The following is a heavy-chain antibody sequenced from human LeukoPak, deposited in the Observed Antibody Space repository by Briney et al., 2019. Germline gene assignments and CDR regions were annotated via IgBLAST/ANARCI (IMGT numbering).Heavy chain of an antibody. CDR1: GGTFSSYA. Sequence: SVKVSCKASGGTFSSYAISWVRQAPGQGLEWMGGIIPIFGTANYAQKFQGRVTITADESTSTAYMELSSLRSEDTAVYYCARGGYSGYDYRSPFDYWGQGTLVTVSS. V-gene: IGHV1-69*13. CDR3: ARGGYSGYDYRSPFDY. CDR2: IIPIFGTA. J-gene: IGHJ4*02. D-gene: IGHD5-12*01.